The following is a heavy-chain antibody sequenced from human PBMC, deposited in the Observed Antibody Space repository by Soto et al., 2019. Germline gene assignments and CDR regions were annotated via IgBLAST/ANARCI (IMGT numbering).Heavy chain of an antibody. V-gene: IGHV4-39*01. Sequence: SETLSLTCTFSGCSIITIPSNNYWGWIRQSPGRGLEWIGSIYKSGRTYYSPSLNSRVTISVDTSKNQFSLRLTSVTAADTAVYYCARAPDSWGQGTLVTVS. CDR3: ARAPDS. CDR1: GCSIITIPSNNY. CDR2: IYKSGRT. J-gene: IGHJ4*02.